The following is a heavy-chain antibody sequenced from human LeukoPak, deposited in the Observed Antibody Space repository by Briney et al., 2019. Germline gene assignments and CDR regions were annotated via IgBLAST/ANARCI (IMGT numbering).Heavy chain of an antibody. CDR3: AKYFLIVVVVAASGMDV. D-gene: IGHD2-15*01. CDR1: GFTFSSYA. V-gene: IGHV3-23*01. CDR2: ISGSGGST. Sequence: GGSLRLSCAASGFTFSSYAMSWVRQAPGKGLEWVSAISGSGGSTYYADSVKGRFTISRDNSKNTLCLQMNSLRAEDTAVYYCAKYFLIVVVVAASGMDVWGQGTTVTVSS. J-gene: IGHJ6*02.